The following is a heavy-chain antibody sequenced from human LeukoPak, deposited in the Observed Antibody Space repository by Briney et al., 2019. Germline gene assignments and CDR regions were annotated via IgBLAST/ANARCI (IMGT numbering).Heavy chain of an antibody. CDR1: GGSFSGYY. D-gene: IGHD3-10*01. Sequence: PSETLSLTCAVYGGSFSGYYWSWIRQPPGKGLEWIGEINHSGSTNYNPSLKSRVTISVDTSKNQFSLKLSSVTAADTAVYYCARTNYYGSGSYYRPPRDFDYWGQGTLVTVSS. J-gene: IGHJ4*02. CDR3: ARTNYYGSGSYYRPPRDFDY. V-gene: IGHV4-34*01. CDR2: INHSGST.